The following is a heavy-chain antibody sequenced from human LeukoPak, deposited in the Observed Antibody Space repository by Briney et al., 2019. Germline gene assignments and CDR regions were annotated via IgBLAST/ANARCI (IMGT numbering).Heavy chain of an antibody. D-gene: IGHD3-10*01. CDR2: IYYSGST. Sequence: SETLSPTCTVSGGSISSSSYYWGWIRQPPGKGLEWIGSIYYSGSTYYNPSLKSRVTISVDTSKNQFSLKLSSVTAADTAVYYCARSGDWLDPWGQGTLVTVSS. CDR3: ARSGDWLDP. J-gene: IGHJ5*02. CDR1: GGSISSSSYY. V-gene: IGHV4-39*01.